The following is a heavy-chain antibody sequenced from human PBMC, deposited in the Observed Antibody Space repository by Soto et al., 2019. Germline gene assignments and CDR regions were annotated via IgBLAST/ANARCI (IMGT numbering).Heavy chain of an antibody. V-gene: IGHV3-49*03. Sequence: GGSLRLSCTASGFPFGNFLMSWFRQAPGKGMEWVGFIRSQPYGGTAEYAASVRGRFTISRDDSKGIAYLQMNSLKTEDSGVYHGIGSFPFWGQGTLVNVSS. CDR2: IRSQPYGGTA. CDR1: GFPFGNFL. J-gene: IGHJ4*02. CDR3: IGSFPF. D-gene: IGHD3-10*01.